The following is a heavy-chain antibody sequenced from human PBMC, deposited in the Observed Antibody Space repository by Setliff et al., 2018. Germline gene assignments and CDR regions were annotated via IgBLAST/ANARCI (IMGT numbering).Heavy chain of an antibody. D-gene: IGHD3-10*01. Sequence: PSETLSLTCTVSGGSISSSSYYWGWIRQPPGKGLEWIGSIYYSGSTYYTPSLKSRVTISVDTSKNQFSLKLSSVTAADTAVYYCARKFSAYYYGSGSYYNRFHFDYWGQGTLVTVSS. V-gene: IGHV4-39*07. CDR2: IYYSGST. J-gene: IGHJ4*02. CDR1: GGSISSSSYY. CDR3: ARKFSAYYYGSGSYYNRFHFDY.